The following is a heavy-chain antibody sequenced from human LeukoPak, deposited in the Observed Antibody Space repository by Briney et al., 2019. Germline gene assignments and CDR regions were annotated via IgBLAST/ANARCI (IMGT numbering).Heavy chain of an antibody. V-gene: IGHV1-2*02. Sequence: ASVKVSCKASGYTFTGHYIHWVRQAPGQGLEWMGWIHPNTGGTKYAQKFQGRVTMTRDTSSSTAYMELSSLRSDDTAVYYCASTLLNDAFDIWGQGTMVTVSS. CDR2: IHPNTGGT. J-gene: IGHJ3*02. CDR1: GYTFTGHY. D-gene: IGHD1-1*01. CDR3: ASTLLNDAFDI.